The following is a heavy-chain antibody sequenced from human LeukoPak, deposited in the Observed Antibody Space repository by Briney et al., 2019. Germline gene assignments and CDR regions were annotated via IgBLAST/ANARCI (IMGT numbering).Heavy chain of an antibody. J-gene: IGHJ4*02. CDR2: ISYDGSNK. D-gene: IGHD3-10*01. Sequence: SGGSLRLSCAASGFTFSSYAMHWVRQAPGKGLEWVAVISYDGSNKYYADSVKGRFTISRDNSKNTLYLQMNSLRAEDTAVYYCARDSAYYYGSGSYSGYWGQGTLDTVSS. CDR3: ARDSAYYYGSGSYSGY. V-gene: IGHV3-30-3*01. CDR1: GFTFSSYA.